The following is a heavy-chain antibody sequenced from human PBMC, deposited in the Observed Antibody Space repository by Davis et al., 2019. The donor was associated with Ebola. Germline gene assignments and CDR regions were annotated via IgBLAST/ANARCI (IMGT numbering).Heavy chain of an antibody. CDR2: ISWNTGSR. CDR3: AKDLRPRLFYYAFDL. D-gene: IGHD3/OR15-3a*01. V-gene: IGHV3-9*01. CDR1: RFTFAEYA. J-gene: IGHJ6*02. Sequence: PGGSLRLSCAASRFTFAEYAMHWVRQPPGKGLEWVSGISWNTGSRLYADSVKGRFTISRDNAKNSLYLQMNSLRPDDTAVYYCAKDLRPRLFYYAFDLWGQGTTVTVS.